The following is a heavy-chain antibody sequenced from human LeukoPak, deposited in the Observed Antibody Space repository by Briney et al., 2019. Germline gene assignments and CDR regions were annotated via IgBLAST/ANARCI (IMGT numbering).Heavy chain of an antibody. CDR2: IYYSGTT. CDR1: GGSINSHSHH. J-gene: IGHJ4*02. CDR3: ARRGDILTDYAFDF. V-gene: IGHV4-39*02. Sequence: PSETLSLTCTVAGGSINSHSHHWGWIRQPPGKGLEWIGSIYYSGTTSYNPSLESRVTIFVDTSKNHFSLKVTSVTAADTAVYYCARRGDILTDYAFDFWGQGILVTVSS. D-gene: IGHD3-9*01.